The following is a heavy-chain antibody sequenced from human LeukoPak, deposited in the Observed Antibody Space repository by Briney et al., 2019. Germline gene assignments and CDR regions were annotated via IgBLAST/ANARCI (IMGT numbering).Heavy chain of an antibody. J-gene: IGHJ4*02. CDR2: ISGSGGST. CDR3: AKDPTPWGPDY. V-gene: IGHV3-23*01. D-gene: IGHD7-27*01. CDR1: GNSISSYNYY. Sequence: ETLSLTCTVSGNSISSYNYYWSWVRQAPGKGLEWVSAISGSGGSTYYADSVKGRFTISRDNSKNTLYLQMNSLRAEDTAVYYCAKDPTPWGPDYWGQGTLVTVSS.